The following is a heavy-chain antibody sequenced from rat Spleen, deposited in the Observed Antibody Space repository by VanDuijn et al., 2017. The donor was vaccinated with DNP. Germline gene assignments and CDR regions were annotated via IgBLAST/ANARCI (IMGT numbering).Heavy chain of an antibody. CDR1: GFTFRNYG. CDR3: ATSPPGSLFAY. CDR2: LSYNGGIP. V-gene: IGHV5-29*01. J-gene: IGHJ3*01. D-gene: IGHD1-4*01. Sequence: EVQLVESGGGLVQPGRSLKLSCAASGFTFRNYGMAWVRQAPAKGLEWVATLSYNGGIPYYRDSVKGRFTISRDNAQSTLYLQMDSLRSEDTATYYCATSPPGSLFAYWGQGTLVTVSS.